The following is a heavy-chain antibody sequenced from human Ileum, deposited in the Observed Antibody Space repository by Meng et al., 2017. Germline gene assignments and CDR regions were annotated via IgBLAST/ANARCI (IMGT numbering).Heavy chain of an antibody. J-gene: IGHJ4*02. Sequence: EVQLVESGGGLVQPGGSLRLSCAASGFTFSRHWMHWVRQAPGTGLVWVSRINSDGTITHYTDSMKGRFTISRDNAKNTLYVQMNSLRAEDTAMYYCVREGNWNLDYWGQGTLVTVSS. V-gene: IGHV3-74*01. CDR2: INSDGTIT. CDR3: VREGNWNLDY. CDR1: GFTFSRHW. D-gene: IGHD1-1*01.